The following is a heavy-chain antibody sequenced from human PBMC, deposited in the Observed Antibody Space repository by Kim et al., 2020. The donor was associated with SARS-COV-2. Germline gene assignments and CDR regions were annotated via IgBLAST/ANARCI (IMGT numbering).Heavy chain of an antibody. CDR3: ARVPYGSHFITISRYGMDV. Sequence: SETLSLTCTVSGGSISSGDYYWSWIRQHPGKGLEWIGYIYYSGSTYYNPSLKSRVTISVDTSKNQFSLKLSSVTAADTAVYYCARVPYGSHFITISRYGMDVWGQGTTVTVSS. D-gene: IGHD3-3*01. V-gene: IGHV4-31*03. CDR2: IYYSGST. CDR1: GGSISSGDYY. J-gene: IGHJ6*02.